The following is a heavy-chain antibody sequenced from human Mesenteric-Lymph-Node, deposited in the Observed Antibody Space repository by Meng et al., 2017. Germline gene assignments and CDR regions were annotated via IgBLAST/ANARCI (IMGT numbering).Heavy chain of an antibody. CDR1: GGSTSSGSYV. CDR2: IYTTECT. J-gene: IGHJ4*02. Sequence: SETLSLTCTVPGGSTSSGSYVWSWIRQSAGKGLEWIGHIYTTECTNYNPTLKSRVTISVATSKNQLSLKRSSVTATDAALYYSARYGYSGYYLSLGWNYEWGQGTLVTVSS. V-gene: IGHV4-61*09. CDR3: ARYGYSGYYLSLGWNYE. D-gene: IGHD5-12*01.